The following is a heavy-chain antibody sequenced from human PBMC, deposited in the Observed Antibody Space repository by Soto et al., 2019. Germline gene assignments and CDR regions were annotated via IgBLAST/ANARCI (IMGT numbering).Heavy chain of an antibody. Sequence: ETLSLTCAFTICSVSIGSSYWSWIPHSPGKGLKWIGHMYYTGRTNYNPSLKRRGTISSGASNNKFSLKGRSVTAADTAVYYADRIGDSDSRYRAETWAQGTRVPVYS. V-gene: IGHV4-61*01. CDR1: ICSVSIGSSY. CDR2: MYYTGRT. CDR3: DRIGDSDSRYRAET. J-gene: IGHJ5*02. D-gene: IGHD1-26*01.